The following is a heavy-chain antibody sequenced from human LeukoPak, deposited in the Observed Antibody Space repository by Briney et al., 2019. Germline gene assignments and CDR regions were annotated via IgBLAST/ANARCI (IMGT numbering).Heavy chain of an antibody. D-gene: IGHD1-26*01. CDR3: ARDLSIVGATYFDY. J-gene: IGHJ4*02. Sequence: ASVKVSCKASGYTFTGYYMHWVRQAPGQGLEWMGWINPNSGGTNYAQKFQGRVTMTRDTSISTAYMELSRLRSDDTAVYYCARDLSIVGATYFDYWGQGTLVTVSS. CDR1: GYTFTGYY. V-gene: IGHV1-2*02. CDR2: INPNSGGT.